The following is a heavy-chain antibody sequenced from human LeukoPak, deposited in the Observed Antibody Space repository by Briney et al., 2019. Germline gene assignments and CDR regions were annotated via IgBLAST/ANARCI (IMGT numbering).Heavy chain of an antibody. Sequence: ASVKVSCNASGYTFTGYYMHWVRQAPGQGLEWMGWINPNSGGTNYAQKFQGRVTMTRDTSISTAYMELSRLRSDDTAVYYCARTYYDILTGYYLDYWGQGTLVTVSS. CDR1: GYTFTGYY. CDR2: INPNSGGT. V-gene: IGHV1-2*02. CDR3: ARTYYDILTGYYLDY. J-gene: IGHJ4*02. D-gene: IGHD3-9*01.